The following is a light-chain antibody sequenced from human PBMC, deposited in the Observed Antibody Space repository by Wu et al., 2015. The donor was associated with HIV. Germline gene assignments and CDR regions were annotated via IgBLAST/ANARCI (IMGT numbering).Light chain of an antibody. CDR2: GVS. CDR3: QQYDNSPPWT. V-gene: IGKV3-20*01. Sequence: EIVLTQSPATLPLSPGERATLSCRASQSISANYVAWYQLKSGQAPRLLIFGVSNRAAGVPPRFSGSGSGTDFTLTISRLEPEDFAVYYCQQYDNSPPWTFG. CDR1: QSISANY. J-gene: IGKJ1*01.